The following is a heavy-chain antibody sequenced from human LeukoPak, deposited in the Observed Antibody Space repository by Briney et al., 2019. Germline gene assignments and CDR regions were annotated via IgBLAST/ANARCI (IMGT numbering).Heavy chain of an antibody. J-gene: IGHJ6*02. CDR3: ARCHGDSYYYYGMDV. D-gene: IGHD4-17*01. Sequence: ASVKVSCKASGYTFTSYYMHWVRQAPGQGLEWMGIINPSGGSTSYAQKFQGRVTMTRDTSTSTVYMELSSLRSEDTAVYYCARCHGDSYYYYGMDVWGQGTTVTVSS. V-gene: IGHV1-46*01. CDR1: GYTFTSYY. CDR2: INPSGGST.